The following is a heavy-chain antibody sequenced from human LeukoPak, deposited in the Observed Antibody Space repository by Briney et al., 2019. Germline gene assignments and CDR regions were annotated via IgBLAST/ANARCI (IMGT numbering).Heavy chain of an antibody. CDR2: INPNSGGT. CDR3: ARAERVLRYFDWSAFDP. Sequence: ASVKVSCKASGYTFTSYGISWVRQAPGQGLEWMGWINPNSGGTNYAQKFQGRVTMTRDTSISTAYMGLSRLRSDDTAVYYCARAERVLRYFDWSAFDPWGQGTLVTVSS. V-gene: IGHV1-2*02. D-gene: IGHD3-9*01. CDR1: GYTFTSYG. J-gene: IGHJ5*02.